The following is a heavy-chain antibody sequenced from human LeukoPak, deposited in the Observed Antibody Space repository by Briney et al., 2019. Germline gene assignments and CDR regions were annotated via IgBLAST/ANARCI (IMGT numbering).Heavy chain of an antibody. CDR3: ARSSDRGSGQGDY. CDR1: GGSISSGGYY. V-gene: IGHV4-31*03. J-gene: IGHJ4*02. D-gene: IGHD3-10*01. Sequence: SQTLSVTCTVSGGSISSGGYYWSWIRQHPGKGLEWIGYIYYSGSTYYNPSLKSRVTISVDTSKNQFSLKLSSVTAADTAVYYCARSSDRGSGQGDYWGQGTLVTVSS. CDR2: IYYSGST.